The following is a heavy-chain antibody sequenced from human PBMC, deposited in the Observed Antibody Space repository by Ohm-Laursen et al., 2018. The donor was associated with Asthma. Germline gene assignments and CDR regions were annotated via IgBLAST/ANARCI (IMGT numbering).Heavy chain of an antibody. CDR1: GFTFDDYA. Sequence: SLRLSCTASGFTFDDYAMHWVRQAPGKGLEWVSGISWNSGSIGYADSVKGRFTISRDNAKNSLYLQMNSLRAEDTALYYCAKGLSWSTVDWFDPWGQGTLVTVSS. CDR3: AKGLSWSTVDWFDP. D-gene: IGHD4-23*01. CDR2: ISWNSGSI. J-gene: IGHJ5*02. V-gene: IGHV3-9*01.